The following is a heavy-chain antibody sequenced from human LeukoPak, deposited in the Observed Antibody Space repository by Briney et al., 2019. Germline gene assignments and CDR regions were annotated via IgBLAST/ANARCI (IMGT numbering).Heavy chain of an antibody. CDR3: ARGKFSGWFLDS. CDR2: VFTSGST. D-gene: IGHD6-19*01. V-gene: IGHV4-61*02. CDR1: GGSFSSGGYY. Sequence: SETLSLTCTVSGGSFSSGGYYWTWIRQPAGKGLELIGRVFTSGSTNYNPSLKSRVTISVDTSKSQFSLNLSSVTAADTAVYYCARGKFSGWFLDSWGQGILVTVSS. J-gene: IGHJ4*02.